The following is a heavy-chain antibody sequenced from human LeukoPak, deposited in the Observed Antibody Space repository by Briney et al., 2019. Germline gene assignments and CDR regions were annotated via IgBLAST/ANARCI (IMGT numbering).Heavy chain of an antibody. CDR2: IRYDGSNK. J-gene: IGHJ4*02. D-gene: IGHD3-22*01. CDR1: GFTFSSYG. CDR3: AKDRLPYYYDSAKTGDY. V-gene: IGHV3-30*02. Sequence: PGGSLSLSCAASGFTFSSYGMHWVRQAPGKGLEWVAFIRYDGSNKYYADSVKGRFTISRDNSKNTLYLQMNSLRAEDTAVYYCAKDRLPYYYDSAKTGDYWGQGTLATVSS.